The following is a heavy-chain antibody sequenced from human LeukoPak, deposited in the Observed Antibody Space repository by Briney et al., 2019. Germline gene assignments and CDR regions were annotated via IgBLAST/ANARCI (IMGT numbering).Heavy chain of an antibody. CDR2: INRDGSRT. D-gene: IGHD3-16*01. V-gene: IGHV3-74*01. CDR3: ASHWGGY. Sequence: SGGSLRLSCAASGFTFSNHWMHWVRQAPGKGLMWVSRINRDGSRTDYADSVKGRFTISRDDAKNTLYLQMNRLRDEDTAVYYCASHWGGYWGQGTLVTVSS. J-gene: IGHJ4*02. CDR1: GFTFSNHW.